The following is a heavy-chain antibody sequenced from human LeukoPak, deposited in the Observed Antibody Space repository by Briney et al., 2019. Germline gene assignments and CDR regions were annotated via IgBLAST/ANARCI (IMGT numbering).Heavy chain of an antibody. V-gene: IGHV1-46*01. J-gene: IGHJ6*03. D-gene: IGHD5-18*01. CDR2: INPSGGTT. Sequence: ASVKVSCKASGYTFTSYHMHWVRQATGQGLEWMGIINPSGGTTNYAQKFRGRVTMTRDMSTSTAYMELSRLRSDDTAVYYCARVSGYSYGYGPYYYYYMDVWGKGTTVTVSS. CDR3: ARVSGYSYGYGPYYYYYMDV. CDR1: GYTFTSYH.